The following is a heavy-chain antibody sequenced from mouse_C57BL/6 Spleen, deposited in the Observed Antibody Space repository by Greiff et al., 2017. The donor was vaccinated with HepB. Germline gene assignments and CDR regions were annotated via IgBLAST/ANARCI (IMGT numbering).Heavy chain of an antibody. CDR1: GFNFSDYY. CDR3: ARCGYDVGGYAMDY. Sequence: EVKLVESEGGLVQPGSSMKLSCTASGFNFSDYYMAWVRQVPEKGLEWVANINYDGSSTYYLDSLKSRFIISRDNAKNILYLQMSSLKSEDTATYYCARCGYDVGGYAMDYWGQGTSVTVSS. J-gene: IGHJ4*01. V-gene: IGHV5-16*01. CDR2: INYDGSST. D-gene: IGHD2-2*01.